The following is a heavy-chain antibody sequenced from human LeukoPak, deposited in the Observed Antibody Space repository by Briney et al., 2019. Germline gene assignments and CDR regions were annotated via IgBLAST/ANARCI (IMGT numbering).Heavy chain of an antibody. CDR1: GFIFSSYD. Sequence: GGTLRLSCAASGFIFSSYDMHWVRQRTRKSLEWVSGIDPAGDTYYTGSVKGRYTISRDNAKNSVYLQMNSLRAGDTAVYYCARRQYGLGSYSDAFDIWGQGTMVTVSS. CDR2: IDPAGDT. CDR3: ARRQYGLGSYSDAFDI. D-gene: IGHD3-10*01. J-gene: IGHJ3*02. V-gene: IGHV3-13*04.